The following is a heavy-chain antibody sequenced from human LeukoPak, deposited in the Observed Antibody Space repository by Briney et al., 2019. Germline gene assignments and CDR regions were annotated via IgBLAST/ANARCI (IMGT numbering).Heavy chain of an antibody. D-gene: IGHD1/OR15-1a*01. Sequence: SVKVSCKASGGTFSSYAISWVRQAPGQGLEWMGGIIPIFGTANYAQKFQGRDTITADESTSTAYMELSSLRSEDTAVYYCARPEAPGTSRLRSPGNMDVWGQGTTVTVSS. J-gene: IGHJ6*02. CDR1: GGTFSSYA. CDR3: ARPEAPGTSRLRSPGNMDV. V-gene: IGHV1-69*01. CDR2: IIPIFGTA.